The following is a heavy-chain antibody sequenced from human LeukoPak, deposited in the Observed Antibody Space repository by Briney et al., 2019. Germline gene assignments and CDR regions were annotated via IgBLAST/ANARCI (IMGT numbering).Heavy chain of an antibody. CDR3: AKDRDTGFYVKGSFEI. D-gene: IGHD3-9*01. CDR1: GFSVKSNY. J-gene: IGHJ3*02. Sequence: PGGSLRLSCTASGFSVKSNYMSWVRQAPGKGLEWVAVIYSGGSAHHAAPVRGRFTISRDKSENTVYLQVNNLRVEDTAVYYCAKDRDTGFYVKGSFEIWGQGTTVTVSS. V-gene: IGHV3-66*01. CDR2: IYSGGSA.